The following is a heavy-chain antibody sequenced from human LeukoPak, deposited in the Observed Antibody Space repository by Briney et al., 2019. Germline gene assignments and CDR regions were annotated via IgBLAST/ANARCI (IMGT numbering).Heavy chain of an antibody. J-gene: IGHJ6*02. D-gene: IGHD6-13*01. V-gene: IGHV4-34*01. CDR1: GGSFSGYY. CDR3: ARVTQQYYCYYGMDV. Sequence: SETLSLTCAVYGGSFSGYYWSWIRQPPGKGLEWIGEINHSGSTNYNPSLKRRVTISVDTSKNQFSLKPSSVTAADTAVYYCARVTQQYYCYYGMDVWGQGTTVTVSS. CDR2: INHSGST.